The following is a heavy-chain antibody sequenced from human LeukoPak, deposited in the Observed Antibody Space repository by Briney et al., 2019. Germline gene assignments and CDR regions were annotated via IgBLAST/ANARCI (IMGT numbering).Heavy chain of an antibody. Sequence: PGGSLRLPCTASGFIFSSFWMAWVRQAPGKGLEWVANIKPDGSLQFYGDSVKGRFTISRDNAKNSLYLQMNNLRAEDTALYYCATSYDSSGCDWGQGTLVTVSS. V-gene: IGHV3-7*01. J-gene: IGHJ4*02. CDR1: GFIFSSFW. D-gene: IGHD3-22*01. CDR3: ATSYDSSGCD. CDR2: IKPDGSLQ.